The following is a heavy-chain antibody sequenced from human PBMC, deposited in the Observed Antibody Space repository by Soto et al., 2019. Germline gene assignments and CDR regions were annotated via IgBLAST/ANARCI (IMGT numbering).Heavy chain of an antibody. V-gene: IGHV4-30-2*06. Sequence: ALAPTCSGSGVTLRYVGYSWSSIRQSPGKGLEWLYYISQLEPTYYNPSVKGRPSLSIDRTKHQLSLDLSSMSAADKAVYYCARGGGYYSFDFWGQGIPVTVSS. J-gene: IGHJ4*02. D-gene: IGHD2-21*02. CDR2: ISQLEPT. CDR3: ARGGGYYSFDF. CDR1: GVTLRYVGYS.